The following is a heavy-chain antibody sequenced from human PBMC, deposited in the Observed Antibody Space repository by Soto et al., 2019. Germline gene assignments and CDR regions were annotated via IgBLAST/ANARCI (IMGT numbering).Heavy chain of an antibody. V-gene: IGHV4-39*01. Sequence: PSETLSRTCTVSGGSISSSIYYGGWIRQPPGKGLEWIGSIFYSGSTYYNPSLKSRVTISVDTSKNQFSLKLSSVTAADTAVYYCARHHDSWGQGTLVTVSS. CDR1: GGSISSSIYY. CDR2: IFYSGST. CDR3: ARHHDS. J-gene: IGHJ4*02.